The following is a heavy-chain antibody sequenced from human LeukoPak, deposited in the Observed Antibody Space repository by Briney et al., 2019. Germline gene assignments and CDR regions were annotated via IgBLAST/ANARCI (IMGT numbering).Heavy chain of an antibody. CDR1: GFTFSSYE. J-gene: IGHJ4*02. V-gene: IGHV3-48*02. CDR3: ARESVVRGLDY. CDR2: ISRDSSTI. D-gene: IGHD3-10*01. Sequence: GGSLRLSCAASGFTFSSYEINWVRQAPGKGVEWVSYISRDSSTIFYADSVKGRFTISRDNAKSPLYLQMNSLRDEDTPVYYCARESVVRGLDYWGQGTLVTVSS.